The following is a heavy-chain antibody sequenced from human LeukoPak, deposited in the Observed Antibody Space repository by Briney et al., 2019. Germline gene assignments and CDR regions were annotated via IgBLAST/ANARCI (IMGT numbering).Heavy chain of an antibody. J-gene: IGHJ4*02. CDR3: ARDIGDHGSGSYPVY. CDR2: ISGNT. V-gene: IGHV1-18*01. Sequence: ASVKVSCKASGYTFTSYGISWVRLAPGQGLEWMGWISGNTNYAQIFQGRVTMTTDTSPSTAYMELRSLRSDDTAVYYCARDIGDHGSGSYPVYWGQGTLVIVSS. CDR1: GYTFTSYG. D-gene: IGHD3-10*01.